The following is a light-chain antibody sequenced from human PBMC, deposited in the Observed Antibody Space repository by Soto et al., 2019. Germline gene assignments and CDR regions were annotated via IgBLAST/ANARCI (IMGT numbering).Light chain of an antibody. CDR1: QSLLYNNTYNY. CDR3: QQSYSTPL. J-gene: IGKJ4*01. V-gene: IGKV1-39*01. CDR2: KAS. Sequence: MTQSPLTLPVTPGEPASISCKSSQSLLYNNTYNYLAWYQQKPGKAPKLLIYKASTLKSGVPSRFSGSGSGTDFTLTISSLQPEDFATYYCQQSYSTPLFGGGTKVDI.